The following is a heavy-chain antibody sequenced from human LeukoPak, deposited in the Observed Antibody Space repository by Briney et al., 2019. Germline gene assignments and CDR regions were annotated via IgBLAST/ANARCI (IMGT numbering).Heavy chain of an antibody. CDR1: GGSFSGYY. CDR3: ARAPYDSSDY. V-gene: IGHV4-34*01. Sequence: SETLSLTCAVYGGSFSGYYWSWIRQPPGKGLEWIGEINHSGSTNYNPSLKSRVTISVDKSKNQFSLKLSSVTAADTAVYYCARAPYDSSDYWGQGTLVTVSS. J-gene: IGHJ4*02. CDR2: INHSGST. D-gene: IGHD3-22*01.